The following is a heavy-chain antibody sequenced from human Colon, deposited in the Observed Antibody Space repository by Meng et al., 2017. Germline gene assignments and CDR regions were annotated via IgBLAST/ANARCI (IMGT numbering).Heavy chain of an antibody. CDR2: IYYSGST. CDR1: GGPISSYY. J-gene: IGHJ3*02. Sequence: SETLSLTCTVSGGPISSYYWSWIRQPPGKGLEWIGYIYYSGSTNYNPFLKSRVTISVDTSKDQFSLKLSSVTAADTAVYYCARGGYSGSYWAPGNAFDIWGQGTMVTVSS. D-gene: IGHD1-26*01. V-gene: IGHV4-59*01. CDR3: ARGGYSGSYWAPGNAFDI.